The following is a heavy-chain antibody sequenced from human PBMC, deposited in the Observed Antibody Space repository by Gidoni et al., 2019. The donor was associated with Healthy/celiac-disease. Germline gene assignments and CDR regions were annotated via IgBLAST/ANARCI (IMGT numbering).Heavy chain of an antibody. J-gene: IGHJ5*02. Sequence: QVQLQESGPGLVKPSQTLSLTCTVSGGSIISGGYYWSWIRQHPGKGLEWIGYIYYIGSTYYNPSLKSLVTISVDTSKNQFSLKLSSVSAADTAVYYCARGRGIAARLNWFDPWGQGTLVTVSS. CDR1: GGSIISGGYY. V-gene: IGHV4-31*01. CDR3: ARGRGIAARLNWFDP. CDR2: IYYIGST. D-gene: IGHD6-6*01.